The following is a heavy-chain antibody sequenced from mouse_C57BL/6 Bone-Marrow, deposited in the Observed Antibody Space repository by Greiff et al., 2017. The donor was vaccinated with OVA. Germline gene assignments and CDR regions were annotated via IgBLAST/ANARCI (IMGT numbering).Heavy chain of an antibody. CDR3: AREAAGTWFAY. CDR1: GFTFSSYN. V-gene: IGHV5-9*01. J-gene: IGHJ3*01. Sequence: EVKLVESGGGLVKPGGSLKLSCAASGFTFSSYNMSWVRQTPEKRLEWVATISGGGGNTYYPDSVKGRFTISRDNAKNTLYLQMSSLRSEDTAFYYCAREAAGTWFAYWGQGTLVTVSA. CDR2: ISGGGGNT. D-gene: IGHD4-1*01.